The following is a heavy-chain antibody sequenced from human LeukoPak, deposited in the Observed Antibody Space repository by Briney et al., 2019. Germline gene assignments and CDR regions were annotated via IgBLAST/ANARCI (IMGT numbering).Heavy chain of an antibody. CDR2: ISSSGSAI. J-gene: IGHJ4*02. Sequence: GGSLRLSCADSGFPLSSYSINWVRQAPGKGLEWVSYISSSGSAIYYVDSVKGRFTVSRDNAKNSLFLQMNSPRAEDTAVYYSVRVKGSYFDYWGQGALVTVSS. D-gene: IGHD2-15*01. V-gene: IGHV3-48*01. CDR3: VRVKGSYFDY. CDR1: GFPLSSYS.